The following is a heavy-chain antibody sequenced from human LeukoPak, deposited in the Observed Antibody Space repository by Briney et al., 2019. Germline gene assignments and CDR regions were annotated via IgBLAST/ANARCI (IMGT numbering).Heavy chain of an antibody. J-gene: IGHJ4*02. CDR1: GFTFSSYS. V-gene: IGHV3-21*01. Sequence: GGSLRLSCAASGFTFSSYSMNWVRQAPGKGLEWVSSVSSSSDYIYYADSLKGRFTISRDNAKNSLYLQMNSLRAEDTAVYYCAREDWGSMDYWGQGTLVTVSS. CDR2: VSSSSDYI. D-gene: IGHD7-27*01. CDR3: AREDWGSMDY.